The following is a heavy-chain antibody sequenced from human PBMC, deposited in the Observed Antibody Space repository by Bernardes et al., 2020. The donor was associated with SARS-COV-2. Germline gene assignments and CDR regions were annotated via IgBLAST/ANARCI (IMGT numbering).Heavy chain of an antibody. Sequence: GGSLRLSCAASAFDISDFDIHWVRQASGIGLDWVGRIKTKLEYYATAYAASVRGRFILSRDAADNTAYLQMHSLKTEDTAVYYCIRRRNTWVDVMDVWGQGTTVTVSS. V-gene: IGHV3-73*01. CDR2: IKTKLEYYAT. CDR1: AFDISDFD. CDR3: IRRRNTWVDVMDV. D-gene: IGHD2-15*01. J-gene: IGHJ6*01.